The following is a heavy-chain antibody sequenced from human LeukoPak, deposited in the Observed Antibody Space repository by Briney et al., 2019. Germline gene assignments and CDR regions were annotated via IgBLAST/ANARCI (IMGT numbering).Heavy chain of an antibody. CDR1: GFPFSSYS. CDR2: ISSSSSYI. J-gene: IGHJ5*02. CDR3: ARDFHDYFP. V-gene: IGHV3-21*01. D-gene: IGHD3-16*01. Sequence: PGGSLRLSSAASGFPFSSYSMKWGRQAPGEGLEWVSSISSSSSYIYYADSVKGRFTISRDNAKHSLYLQMNSLRAEDTAVYYCARDFHDYFPWGQGTLVTVSS.